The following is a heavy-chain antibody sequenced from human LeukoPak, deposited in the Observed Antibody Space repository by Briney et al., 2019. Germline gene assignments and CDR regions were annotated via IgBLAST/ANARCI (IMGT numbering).Heavy chain of an antibody. D-gene: IGHD6-13*01. CDR2: IYYSGST. CDR1: GDSISSSSYY. J-gene: IGHJ2*01. CDR3: ARRSIAAAGTDWYFDL. V-gene: IGHV4-39*01. Sequence: PSETLSLTCTVSGDSISSSSYYWGWIRQPPGKGLEWIGSIYYSGSTYYNPSLKSRVTISVDTSKNQFSLKLSSVTAADTAVYYCARRSIAAAGTDWYFDLWGRGTLVTVSS.